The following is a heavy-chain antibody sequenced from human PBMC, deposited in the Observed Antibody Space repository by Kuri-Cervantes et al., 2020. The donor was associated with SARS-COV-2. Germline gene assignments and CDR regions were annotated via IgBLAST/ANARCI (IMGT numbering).Heavy chain of an antibody. CDR2: IYHSGST. CDR1: GGSISRSNW. D-gene: IGHD4-23*01. V-gene: IGHV4-4*02. J-gene: IGHJ3*02. Sequence: ESLKISCAVFGGSISRSNWWSWVRQPPGKGLEWIGEIYHSGSTNYNPSLKSRVTISVDKSKNQFSLKLSSVTAADTAVYYCARENYGGNSGAFDIWGQGTMVTVSS. CDR3: ARENYGGNSGAFDI.